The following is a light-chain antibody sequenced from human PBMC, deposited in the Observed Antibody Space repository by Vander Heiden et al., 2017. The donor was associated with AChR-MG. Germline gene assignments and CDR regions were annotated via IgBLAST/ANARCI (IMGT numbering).Light chain of an antibody. CDR1: QSISSY. CDR3: QQSYSTPRT. Sequence: LQMTQSSSSLSASVGDRVTITCRASQSISSYLNWYQQKPGKAPKLLIYAASSLQSGGPSRFSGSGSGTDFTLPISSLQPEDFATYYCQQSYSTPRTFGQGTKVEIK. J-gene: IGKJ1*01. V-gene: IGKV1-39*01. CDR2: AAS.